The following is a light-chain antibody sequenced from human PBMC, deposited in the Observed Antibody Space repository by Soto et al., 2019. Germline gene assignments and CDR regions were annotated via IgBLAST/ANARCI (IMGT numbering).Light chain of an antibody. CDR1: SSNIGNNY. CDR3: ATWDSSLSAEGV. Sequence: QSVLTQPPSVSAAPGQKVTISCSGSSSNIGNNYVSWYQQLPGTAPKLLIYDNNKRPSGIADRFSGSKSGTSATLGITGLQTGDEADYYCATWDSSLSAEGVFGGGTKLTVL. J-gene: IGLJ2*01. V-gene: IGLV1-51*01. CDR2: DNN.